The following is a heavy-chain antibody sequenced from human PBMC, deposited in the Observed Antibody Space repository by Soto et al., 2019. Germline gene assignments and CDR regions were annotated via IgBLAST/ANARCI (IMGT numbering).Heavy chain of an antibody. CDR2: MNPNSGNT. CDR1: GYTFTSYD. Sequence: GASVKVSCKASGYTFTSYDINWVRQATGQGLEWMGWMNPNSGNTGYAQKFQGRVTMTRNTSISTAYMELSSLRSEDTAVYYCARAWPYYYDSSGYYLPDYWGQGTLVTSPQ. J-gene: IGHJ4*02. CDR3: ARAWPYYYDSSGYYLPDY. V-gene: IGHV1-8*01. D-gene: IGHD3-22*01.